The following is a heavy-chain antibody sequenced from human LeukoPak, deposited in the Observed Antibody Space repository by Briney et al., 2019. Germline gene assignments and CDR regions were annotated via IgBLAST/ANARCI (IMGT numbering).Heavy chain of an antibody. CDR3: AKDIVLVVYGGIDY. Sequence: GSLRLSCAASGFTFSSYAMSWVRQAPGKGLEWVSAISGSGGSTYYADSVKGRFTISRDNSKNTLYLQMNSLRAEDTAVYYCAKDIVLVVYGGIDYWGQGTLVTVSS. V-gene: IGHV3-23*01. CDR2: ISGSGGST. D-gene: IGHD2-8*01. CDR1: GFTFSSYA. J-gene: IGHJ4*02.